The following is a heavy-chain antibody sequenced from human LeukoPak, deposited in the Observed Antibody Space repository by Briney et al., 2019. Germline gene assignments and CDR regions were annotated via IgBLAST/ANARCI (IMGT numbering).Heavy chain of an antibody. Sequence: GGSLRLSCAASGFTFSSYWMHWVRQAPGKGLVWVSRINSDGSSTSYADSVKGRFTISRDNARNTLFLQMNSLTVEDTAVYYCARAEMQVGSCTSTNCLFDHWGQGTLVTVSS. D-gene: IGHD2-2*01. CDR3: ARAEMQVGSCTSTNCLFDH. V-gene: IGHV3-74*01. CDR1: GFTFSSYW. CDR2: INSDGSST. J-gene: IGHJ4*02.